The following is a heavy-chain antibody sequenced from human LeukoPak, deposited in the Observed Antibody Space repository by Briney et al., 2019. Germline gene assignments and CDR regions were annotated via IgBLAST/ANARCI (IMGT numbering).Heavy chain of an antibody. CDR3: ARSELSCSGGSCPTRYAFDI. Sequence: PSETLSLTCAVYGGSFSGYYWSWIRQPPGKGLEWIGEINHSGSTNYNPSLKSRVTISVDTSKSQFSLKLRSVTAADTALYYCARSELSCSGGSCPTRYAFDIWGQGTVVTASS. J-gene: IGHJ3*02. CDR1: GGSFSGYY. V-gene: IGHV4-34*01. CDR2: INHSGST. D-gene: IGHD2-15*01.